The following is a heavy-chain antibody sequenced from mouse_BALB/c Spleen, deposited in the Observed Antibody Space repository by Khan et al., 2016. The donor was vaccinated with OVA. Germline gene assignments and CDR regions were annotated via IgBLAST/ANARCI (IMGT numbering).Heavy chain of an antibody. D-gene: IGHD2-10*01. CDR1: GFSLTNYG. V-gene: IGHV2-6-1*01. Sequence: VRLQQSGPGLVAPSQSLSITCTISGFSLTNYGVHWVRQPPGKGLEWLVVIWSDGSTTYDSALKSRLSISKDNSKSHVFLKMNSLQTDDTAMYYCARQPYYHYYIMDYWGQGTSITVSS. J-gene: IGHJ4*01. CDR3: ARQPYYHYYIMDY. CDR2: IWSDGST.